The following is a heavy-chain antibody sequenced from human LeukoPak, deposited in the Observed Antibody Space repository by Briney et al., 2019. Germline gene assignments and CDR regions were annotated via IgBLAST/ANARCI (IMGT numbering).Heavy chain of an antibody. J-gene: IGHJ4*02. V-gene: IGHV3-30*18. CDR3: AKDAKGLSYYFDH. Sequence: GRSLRLSCAASGFTFRSYGMHWVRQAPGKGLEWVAIISSDGSNKYYADSVKGRFTISRDNSKNTLYMQMNSLRPEDTAVYYCAKDAKGLSYYFDHWGQGTLVTVSS. CDR2: ISSDGSNK. CDR1: GFTFRSYG. D-gene: IGHD3-16*02.